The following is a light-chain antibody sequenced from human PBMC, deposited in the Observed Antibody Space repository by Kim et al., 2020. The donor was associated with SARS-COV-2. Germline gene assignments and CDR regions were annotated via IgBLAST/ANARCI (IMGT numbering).Light chain of an antibody. CDR1: SGHRTYI. CDR2: LKSSGNY. CDR3: ETWDRNIQV. V-gene: IGLV4-60*03. Sequence: QPVLTQSPSASASLGSSVKLTCTLSSGHRTYIIAWHQQQTGRAPRYLMMLKSSGNYNKGSGVPDRFSGSSSGDDRYLTISNLQSEDEADYYCETWDRNIQVFGGGTQLTVL. J-gene: IGLJ2*01.